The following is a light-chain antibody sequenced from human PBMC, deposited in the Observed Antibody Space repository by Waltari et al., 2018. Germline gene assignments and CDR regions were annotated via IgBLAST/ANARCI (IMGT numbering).Light chain of an antibody. V-gene: IGKV3-15*01. CDR2: GAA. Sequence: EIVMTQSPATLSVSPGERATLSCRASQSVNSNLAWYQQKPGQAPRLLIYGAATRAAGIPARFSGSGSETEFTLTISRLQSEDFAVYYCQQYNKWPPYTFGQGTKLEIK. CDR1: QSVNSN. CDR3: QQYNKWPPYT. J-gene: IGKJ2*01.